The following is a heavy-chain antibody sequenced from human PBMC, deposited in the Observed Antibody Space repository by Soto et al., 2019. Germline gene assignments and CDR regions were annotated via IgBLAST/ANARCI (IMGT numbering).Heavy chain of an antibody. CDR3: ARKRVYCGGDCSTQ. CDR1: GDALSIASFY. J-gene: IGHJ4*02. V-gene: IGHV4-39*02. CDR2: VYYVGST. Sequence: SETLSLTCTVSGDALSIASFYLGWIRQPPGKGLEWIGTVYYVGSTYYNPSLKSRVTISVETSKNHLSLKLRSVTAADTAVYYCARKRVYCGGDCSTQWDQGTLVTVSS. D-gene: IGHD2-21*02.